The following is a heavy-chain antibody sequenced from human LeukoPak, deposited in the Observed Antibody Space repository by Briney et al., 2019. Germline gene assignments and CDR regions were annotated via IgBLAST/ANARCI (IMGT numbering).Heavy chain of an antibody. CDR2: IKQDGSEK. CDR3: ARGLHFRVYDSSDFYLH. J-gene: IGHJ4*02. V-gene: IGHV3-7*01. D-gene: IGHD3-22*01. Sequence: PGGSLRLSCAASGFTFSSYWMSWVRQAPGKGLEWVANIKQDGSEKYYVDSVKGRFTISRDNAKNSLYLQMNSLRAEDTAVYYCARGLHFRVYDSSDFYLHWGQGTLVTVSS. CDR1: GFTFSSYW.